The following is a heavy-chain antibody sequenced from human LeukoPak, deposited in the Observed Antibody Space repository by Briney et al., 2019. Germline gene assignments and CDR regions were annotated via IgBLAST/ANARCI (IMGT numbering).Heavy chain of an antibody. V-gene: IGHV4-59*01. CDR2: IYYSGST. D-gene: IGHD3-22*01. Sequence: SETLSRTCTVAAGSISSYYSIWSRQPPREGLEGIGDIYYSGSTDYNPSLKSRVKISVDTSKNQFYRNVSPVTAEDKAGYSAASGSYDSSGRPLWGQGTLVNGSP. CDR1: AGSISSYY. CDR3: ASGSYDSSGRPL. J-gene: IGHJ4*02.